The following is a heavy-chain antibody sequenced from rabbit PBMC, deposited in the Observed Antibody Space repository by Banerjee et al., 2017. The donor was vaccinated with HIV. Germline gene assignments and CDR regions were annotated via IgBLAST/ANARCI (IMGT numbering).Heavy chain of an antibody. Sequence: QEQLVESGGGLVTLGGSLTLTCTASGFTISSSYWICWFRQAPGKGLEWIACIYAGSSGSTYYASWAKGRFTISKTSSTTVTLQMTSLTAADTATYFCARGAGYAGYGYAMDAFDPWGPGTLVTVS. CDR2: IYAGSSGST. CDR1: GFTISSSYW. J-gene: IGHJ2*01. CDR3: ARGAGYAGYGYAMDAFDP. V-gene: IGHV1S45*01. D-gene: IGHD6-1*01.